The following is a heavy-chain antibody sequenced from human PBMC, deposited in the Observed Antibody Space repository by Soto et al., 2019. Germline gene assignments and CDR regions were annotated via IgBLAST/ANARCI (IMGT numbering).Heavy chain of an antibody. CDR2: ISWNSGSI. V-gene: IGHV3-9*01. CDR1: GFTFDDYA. CDR3: AKGLGPAAIHNWFDP. D-gene: IGHD2-2*02. Sequence: EVQLVESGGGLVQPGRSLRLSCAASGFTFDDYAMHWVRQAPGKGLEWVSGISWNSGSIGYADSVKGRFTISRDNAKNSLYLQMNSLRAEDTALYYCAKGLGPAAIHNWFDPWGQGTLVTVSS. J-gene: IGHJ5*02.